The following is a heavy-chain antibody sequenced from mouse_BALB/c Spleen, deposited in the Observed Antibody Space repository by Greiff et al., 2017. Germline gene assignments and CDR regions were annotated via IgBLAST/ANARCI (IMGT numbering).Heavy chain of an antibody. CDR3: ASWGYYAMDY. CDR1: GFTFSSFG. Sequence: EVKLVESGGGLVQPGGSRKLSCAASGFTFSSFGMHWVRQAPEKGLEWVAYISSGGSTYYPDSVKGRFTISRDNARNILYLQMSSLRSEDTAMYYCASWGYYAMDYWGQGTSVTVSS. J-gene: IGHJ4*01. V-gene: IGHV5-6-5*01. CDR2: ISSGGST. D-gene: IGHD4-1*01.